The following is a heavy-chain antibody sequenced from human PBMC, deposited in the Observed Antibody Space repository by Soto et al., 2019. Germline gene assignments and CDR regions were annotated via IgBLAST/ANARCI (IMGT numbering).Heavy chain of an antibody. Sequence: GGSLRLSCAASGFTFSSYSMNWVRQAPGKGLEWVSSISSSSSYIYYADSVKGRFTISRDNAKNSLYLQMNSLRAEDTAVYYCARDGIVVVPAAIVFFDYWGQGTLVTVSS. CDR2: ISSSSSYI. V-gene: IGHV3-21*01. J-gene: IGHJ4*02. D-gene: IGHD2-2*01. CDR3: ARDGIVVVPAAIVFFDY. CDR1: GFTFSSYS.